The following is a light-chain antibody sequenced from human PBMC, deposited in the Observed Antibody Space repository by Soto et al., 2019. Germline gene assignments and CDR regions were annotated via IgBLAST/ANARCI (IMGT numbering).Light chain of an antibody. CDR1: SGSIASNY. CDR2: EDN. J-gene: IGLJ2*01. Sequence: NFMLTQPHSVSESPGKTVTICCTRSSGSIASNYVQWYQQRPGSSPTTVIYEDNQRPSGVPDRFSGSIDSSSNSASLTISGLKAEDEAGYYCQSYDSSNHVVFGGGTKLTVL. CDR3: QSYDSSNHVV. V-gene: IGLV6-57*01.